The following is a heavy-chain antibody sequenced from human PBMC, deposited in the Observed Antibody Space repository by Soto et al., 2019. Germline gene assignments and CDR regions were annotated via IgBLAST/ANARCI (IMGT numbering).Heavy chain of an antibody. CDR3: VKDVGIAVALDS. J-gene: IGHJ4*02. CDR2: ALNDGSSK. D-gene: IGHD6-19*01. V-gene: IGHV3-30*02. CDR1: GXTFRTSC. Sequence: GSLRLSCVGSGXTFRTSCMHWVRQAPGKGLEWVAVALNDGSSKFYADSVKGRFAISRDESKNTLYLEMNRLRAEDTAVYYCVKDVGIAVALDSWGPGTLVTVSS.